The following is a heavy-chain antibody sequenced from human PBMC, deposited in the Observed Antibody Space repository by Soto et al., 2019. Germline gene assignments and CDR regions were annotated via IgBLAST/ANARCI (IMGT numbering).Heavy chain of an antibody. CDR3: AREGKTGIASFWFDP. CDR2: IIPIFGTA. Sequence: QVQLVQSGAEVKKPGSSVKVSCKASGGTFSRSAISWVRQAPGQGPEWMGGIIPIFGTATYAQKFQGRVRITADVSTGTGYMDLNSLRSEDTAVYYCAREGKTGIASFWFDPWGQGTLVTVSS. D-gene: IGHD1-1*01. CDR1: GGTFSRSA. V-gene: IGHV1-69*12. J-gene: IGHJ5*02.